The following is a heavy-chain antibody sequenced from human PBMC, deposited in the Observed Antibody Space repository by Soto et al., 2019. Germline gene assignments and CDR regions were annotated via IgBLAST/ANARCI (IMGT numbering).Heavy chain of an antibody. Sequence: GGSLRLSCVASGFTFSGYAMSWVRQAPGKGLQWVSAIRDTGGYTYYVDSVKGRFTISRDNAKNSLYLQMNSLRAEDTAVYYCARLYLTASITSLDYWGQGTLVTVSS. V-gene: IGHV3-23*01. CDR1: GFTFSGYA. D-gene: IGHD3-16*01. J-gene: IGHJ4*02. CDR2: IRDTGGYT. CDR3: ARLYLTASITSLDY.